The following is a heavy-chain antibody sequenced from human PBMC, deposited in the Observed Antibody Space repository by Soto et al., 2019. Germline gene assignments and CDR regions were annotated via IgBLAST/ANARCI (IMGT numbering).Heavy chain of an antibody. V-gene: IGHV3-11*06. D-gene: IGHD6-19*01. CDR2: ISGSGSHT. Sequence: GVSLRLSCAASGFTFSDYYMSWIRQAPGKGLEWVSYISGSGSHTNYADSVKGRFTISRLNAKNSLSLQMNSLRAEDTAVYYCERNVFRRGWYPDDFEIWGQGTKVTGSS. CDR1: GFTFSDYY. J-gene: IGHJ3*02. CDR3: ERNVFRRGWYPDDFEI.